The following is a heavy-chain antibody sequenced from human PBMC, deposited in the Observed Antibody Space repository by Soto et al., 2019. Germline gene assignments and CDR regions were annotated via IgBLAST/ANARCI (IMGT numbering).Heavy chain of an antibody. J-gene: IGHJ5*02. V-gene: IGHV2-5*02. CDR3: AHSLTAADYSNYEDWFDP. CDR2: IYWDADK. Sequence: QITLKESGPTLVKPTQTLTLTCTFSGFSLSTSGVGVGWIRQPPGKALEWLALIYWDADKRYSPSLKSRLTITKDTSKNQVVLTMTNMDPVDTATYYCAHSLTAADYSNYEDWFDPWGQGTLVTVSS. CDR1: GFSLSTSGVG. D-gene: IGHD4-4*01.